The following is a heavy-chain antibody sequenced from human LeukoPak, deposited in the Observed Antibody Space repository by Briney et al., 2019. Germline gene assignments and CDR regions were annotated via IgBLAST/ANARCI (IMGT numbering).Heavy chain of an antibody. D-gene: IGHD3-10*01. Sequence: SQTLSLTCAISGDSVSSNSAAWNWIRQSPSRGLEWLGRTYYRSKWYNDYAVSVKSRITINPDTSKNQFSLQLNSVTPEDTAVYYCARGVLHPDAFGGFDIWRQGTMVTVSA. CDR3: ARGVLHPDAFGGFDI. J-gene: IGHJ3*02. CDR1: GDSVSSNSAA. V-gene: IGHV6-1*01. CDR2: TYYRSKWYN.